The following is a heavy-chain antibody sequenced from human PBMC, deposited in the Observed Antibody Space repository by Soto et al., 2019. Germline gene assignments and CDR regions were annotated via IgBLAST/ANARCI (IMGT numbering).Heavy chain of an antibody. CDR1: GFTLSDFH. Sequence: GGSLRLSCAVSGFTLSDFHMTWIRQAPGRGLEWISYISSSGRSTYYEDSVKGRLTISSDNAKNLLYLQHNSLSAEDSGVDCCARVNWVAGTFIDYWGQGMLVDESS. D-gene: IGHD6-19*01. J-gene: IGHJ4*02. CDR2: ISSSGRST. V-gene: IGHV3-11*01. CDR3: ARVNWVAGTFIDY.